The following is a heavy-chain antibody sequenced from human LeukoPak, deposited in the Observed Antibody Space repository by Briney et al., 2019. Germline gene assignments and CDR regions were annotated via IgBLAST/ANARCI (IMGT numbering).Heavy chain of an antibody. J-gene: IGHJ4*02. D-gene: IGHD2-21*02. Sequence: VASVKVSCKASGYTFTSYAISWVRQAPGQGLKWMGWISGYNGNTNSAQKFQGRVTMTTDTSTSTAYMELRSLSSADTAVYYSARDGRPYCGGYCYSDYWGQGTLVTVSS. CDR1: GYTFTSYA. V-gene: IGHV1-18*04. CDR3: ARDGRPYCGGYCYSDY. CDR2: ISGYNGNT.